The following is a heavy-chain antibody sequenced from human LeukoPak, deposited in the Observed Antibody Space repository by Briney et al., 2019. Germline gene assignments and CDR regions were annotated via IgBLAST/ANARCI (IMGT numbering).Heavy chain of an antibody. J-gene: IGHJ5*02. D-gene: IGHD4-17*01. V-gene: IGHV3-7*01. CDR1: GFTFSSYS. CDR2: IKQDGSEK. CDR3: ARTITDYVAP. Sequence: GGSLRLSCAASGFTFSSYSMNWVRQAPGKGLEWVANIKQDGSEKYYVDSVKGRFTISRDNAKNSLYLQMNSLRAEDTAVYYCARTITDYVAPWGQGTLVTVSS.